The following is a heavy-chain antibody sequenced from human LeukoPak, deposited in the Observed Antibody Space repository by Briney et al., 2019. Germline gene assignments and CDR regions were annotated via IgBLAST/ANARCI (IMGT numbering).Heavy chain of an antibody. D-gene: IGHD2-2*01. J-gene: IGHJ4*02. Sequence: PGGSLRLSCAASGFTFSSYSMNWVRQAPGKGLEWVSSISSSSSYIYYTDSVKGRFTISRDNAKNSLYLQMNSLRAEDTAVYYCARGGDMVVPAAMGEIDYWGQGTLVTVSS. CDR1: GFTFSSYS. CDR3: ARGGDMVVPAAMGEIDY. CDR2: ISSSSSYI. V-gene: IGHV3-21*01.